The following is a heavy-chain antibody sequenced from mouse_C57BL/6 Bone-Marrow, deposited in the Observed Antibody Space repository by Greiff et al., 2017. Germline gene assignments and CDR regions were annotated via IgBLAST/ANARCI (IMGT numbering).Heavy chain of an antibody. CDR3: ARLGRGY. V-gene: IGHV1-69*01. CDR1: GYTFTSYW. CDR2: VDPSDSYT. J-gene: IGHJ2*01. Sequence: QVQLQQPGAELVMPGASVKLSCKASGYTFTSYWMHWVKQRPGQGLEWIGEVDPSDSYTNYNQKFKGKSTLTVDKSSSTAYMQLSSLTSEDSAVYYCARLGRGYWGQGTTLTVSS. D-gene: IGHD4-1*01.